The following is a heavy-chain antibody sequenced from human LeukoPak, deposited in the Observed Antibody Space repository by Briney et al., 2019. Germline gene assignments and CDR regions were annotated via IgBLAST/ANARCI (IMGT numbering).Heavy chain of an antibody. Sequence: PSETLSLTCTVSGGSISSGSYYWSWIRQPAGKGLEWIGRIYTSGSTNYNPSLKSRVTISVDTSKNQFSLKLSSVTAADTAVYYCANTGALIPAAKPDYYYYYMDVWGKGTTVTVSS. D-gene: IGHD2-2*01. V-gene: IGHV4-61*02. CDR2: IYTSGST. J-gene: IGHJ6*03. CDR1: GGSISSGSYY. CDR3: ANTGALIPAAKPDYYYYYMDV.